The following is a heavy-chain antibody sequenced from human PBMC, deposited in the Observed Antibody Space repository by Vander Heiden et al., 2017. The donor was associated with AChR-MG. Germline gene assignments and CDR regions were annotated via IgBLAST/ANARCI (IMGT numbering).Heavy chain of an antibody. Sequence: QVQLVQSGAEVKKPGASVKVSCKVSGYTLTELSMHWVRQAPGKGLEWMGGFDPEDGETIYAQKFQGRVTMTEDTSTDTAYMELSSLRSEDTAVYYCATLLTRGYCSGGSCYIDPWGQGTLVTVSS. CDR1: GYTLTELS. CDR3: ATLLTRGYCSGGSCYIDP. CDR2: FDPEDGET. V-gene: IGHV1-24*01. J-gene: IGHJ5*02. D-gene: IGHD2-15*01.